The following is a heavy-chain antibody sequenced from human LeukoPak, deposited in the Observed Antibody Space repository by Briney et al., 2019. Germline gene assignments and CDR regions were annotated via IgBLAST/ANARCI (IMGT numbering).Heavy chain of an antibody. Sequence: QPGGSLRLSCAASGFTFSSYWMHWVRQVPGKGLVWVSRISSDGSSTSYADSVKGRFNISRDNAKNTLYLQMNSLRAEDTAVYYCARDLTMVRGLRSRGVDFWGQGTLVTVSS. CDR1: GFTFSSYW. D-gene: IGHD3-10*01. CDR3: ARDLTMVRGLRSRGVDF. V-gene: IGHV3-74*01. J-gene: IGHJ4*02. CDR2: ISSDGSST.